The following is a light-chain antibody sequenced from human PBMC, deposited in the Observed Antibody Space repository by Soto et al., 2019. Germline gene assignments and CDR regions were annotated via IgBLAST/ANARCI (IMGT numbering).Light chain of an antibody. Sequence: EIVLTQSPGTLSLSPGERATLSCRASQSVSSSYLAWYQQKPGQAPRLLIYGASSRATGIPDRFSGSGSGTDFALTLSRLEPEDFAVYYCQQYGCSPSWTFGQGTKLEIK. CDR3: QQYGCSPSWT. CDR2: GAS. CDR1: QSVSSSY. J-gene: IGKJ2*01. V-gene: IGKV3-20*01.